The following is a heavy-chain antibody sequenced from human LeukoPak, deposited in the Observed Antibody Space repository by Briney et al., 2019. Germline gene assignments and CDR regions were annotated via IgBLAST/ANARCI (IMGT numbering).Heavy chain of an antibody. CDR3: AKGLEQQLVEDFDY. Sequence: GGSLRLSCAASGFTFSSYAMSWVRRAPGKGLEWVSAISGSGGSTYYADSVKGRFTISRDNSKNTLYLQMNSLRAEDTAVYYCAKGLEQQLVEDFDYWGQGTLVTVSS. D-gene: IGHD6-13*01. CDR1: GFTFSSYA. CDR2: ISGSGGST. V-gene: IGHV3-23*01. J-gene: IGHJ4*02.